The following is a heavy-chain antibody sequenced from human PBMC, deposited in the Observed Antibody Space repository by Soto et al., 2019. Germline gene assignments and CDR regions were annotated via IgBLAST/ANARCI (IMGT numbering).Heavy chain of an antibody. CDR3: ARGYDILTGPLDY. D-gene: IGHD3-9*01. CDR2: IYYSGST. J-gene: IGHJ4*02. Sequence: TSETLSLTCTVSGRSITSSRFYWGWIRQPPGKGLEWIGIIYYSGSTYYNPSLKSRVTISVDTSKSQFSLNLNSVTAADTAVYYCARGYDILTGPLDYWGPGTLVTVSS. V-gene: IGHV4-39*01. CDR1: GRSITSSRFY.